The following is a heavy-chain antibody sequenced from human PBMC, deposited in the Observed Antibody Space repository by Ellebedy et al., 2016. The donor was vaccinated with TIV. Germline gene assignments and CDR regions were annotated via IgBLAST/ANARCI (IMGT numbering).Heavy chain of an antibody. Sequence: SETLSLTXAVYGGSFSDYYWNWIRQPPGKGLEWIGEINHSGSTNYNPSLKSRVTISVDTSKNQFSLKLSSVTAADTAVYYCASSIDAFDIWGQGTMVTVSS. J-gene: IGHJ3*02. CDR1: GGSFSDYY. V-gene: IGHV4-34*01. CDR3: ASSIDAFDI. CDR2: INHSGST.